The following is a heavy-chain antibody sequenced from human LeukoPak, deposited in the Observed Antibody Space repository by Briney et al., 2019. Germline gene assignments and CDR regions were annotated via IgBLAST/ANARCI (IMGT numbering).Heavy chain of an antibody. J-gene: IGHJ5*02. CDR2: IYHSGTS. Sequence: PSETLSLTCTVSSASISTYYWSWIRQPPGKGLEWIGYIYHSGTSNYNPSLKSRVTMSVDTSKSQFSLKLSSVTAADTAVYYCARGIYDFWSGYYLGWFDPWGQGTLVTVSS. V-gene: IGHV4-59*12. D-gene: IGHD3-3*01. CDR3: ARGIYDFWSGYYLGWFDP. CDR1: SASISTYY.